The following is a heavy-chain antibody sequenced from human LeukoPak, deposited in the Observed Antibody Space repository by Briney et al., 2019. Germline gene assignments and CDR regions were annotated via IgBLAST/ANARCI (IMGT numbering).Heavy chain of an antibody. Sequence: PGGSLRLSCAASGFTFSTYAMSWVRQAPGKGLDWVSAISGSGGTPYYADSVKGRFTISRDNSKNTLYLQMNSLRAEDAAVYYCAKAYSSSQSFDYWGQGTLVTVSS. J-gene: IGHJ4*02. V-gene: IGHV3-23*01. CDR1: GFTFSTYA. CDR3: AKAYSSSQSFDY. CDR2: ISGSGGTP. D-gene: IGHD6-13*01.